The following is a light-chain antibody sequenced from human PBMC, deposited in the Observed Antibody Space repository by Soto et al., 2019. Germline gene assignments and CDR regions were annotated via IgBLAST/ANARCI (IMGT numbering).Light chain of an antibody. J-gene: IGKJ2*01. CDR3: QQYFSSPYT. CDR1: QSVLLGSHKRDQ. Sequence: DIVMTQSPDSLAVSLGERATINCKSSQSVLLGSHKRDQLNWYQQKPRQPPKLLIYWASTRESGVPDRFSGSGSGTDFTLTISSLQAEDVAVYYCQQYFSSPYTFGQGTKLEIK. V-gene: IGKV4-1*01. CDR2: WAS.